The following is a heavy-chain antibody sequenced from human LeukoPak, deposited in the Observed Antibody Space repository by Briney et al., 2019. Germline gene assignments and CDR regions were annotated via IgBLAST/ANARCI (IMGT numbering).Heavy chain of an antibody. CDR2: INHSGST. Sequence: SETLSLTCAVYGGSFSGYYRSWIRQPPGKGLEWIGEINHSGSTNYNPSLKSRVTISVDTSKNQFSLKLSSVTAADTAVYYCARGLAGEGYWGQGTLVTVSS. J-gene: IGHJ4*02. CDR3: ARGLAGEGY. CDR1: GGSFSGYY. V-gene: IGHV4-34*01. D-gene: IGHD6-19*01.